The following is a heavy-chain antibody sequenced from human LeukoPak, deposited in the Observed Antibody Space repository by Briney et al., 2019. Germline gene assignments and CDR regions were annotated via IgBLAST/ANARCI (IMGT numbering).Heavy chain of an antibody. J-gene: IGHJ2*01. Sequence: SQTLSLTCAVSGGSISSGGYSWSWIRQPPGKGLEWIGYIYHSGSTYYNPSLKSRVTISVDRSKNQFSLKLSSVTAADTAVYYCARDFDGARYFDLWGRGTLVTVSS. CDR2: IYHSGST. V-gene: IGHV4-30-2*01. CDR3: ARDFDGARYFDL. CDR1: GGSISSGGYS.